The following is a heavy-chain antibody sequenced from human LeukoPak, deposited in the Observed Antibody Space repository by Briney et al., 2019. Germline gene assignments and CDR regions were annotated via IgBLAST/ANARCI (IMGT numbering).Heavy chain of an antibody. V-gene: IGHV4-39*01. J-gene: IGHJ4*02. CDR1: SDFFSSVTDY. Sequence: SETLSLTCTVSSDFFSSVTDYWAWIRQPPGKGLEWIARGDYSGGTYYNPSLESRVAISADMSKNQFSLKLSSVTAADTAVYYCARPSLPTYYYDSSGYYYEYWGQGTLVTVSS. D-gene: IGHD3-22*01. CDR3: ARPSLPTYYYDSSGYYYEY. CDR2: GDYSGGT.